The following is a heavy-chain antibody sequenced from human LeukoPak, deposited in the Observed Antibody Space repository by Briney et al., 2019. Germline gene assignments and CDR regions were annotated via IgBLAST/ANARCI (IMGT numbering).Heavy chain of an antibody. CDR2: IIPIFGTA. D-gene: IGHD5-18*01. CDR1: GYTFTSYY. J-gene: IGHJ4*02. CDR3: AREATDTAMVMY. Sequence: ASVKVSCKASGYTFTSYYMHWVRQAPGQGLEWMGGIIPIFGTANYAQKFQGRVTITADESTSTAYMELSSLRSEDTAVYYCAREATDTAMVMYWGQGTLVTVSS. V-gene: IGHV1-69*13.